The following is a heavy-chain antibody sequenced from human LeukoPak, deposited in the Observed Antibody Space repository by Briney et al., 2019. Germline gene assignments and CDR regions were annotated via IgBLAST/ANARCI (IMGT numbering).Heavy chain of an antibody. Sequence: GGSLRLSCSASGFTFISYAIHWVRQAPGKGLEYVSGISNNGGSKYYADSVKGRFTISRDNSKNTLYLQMSSLRAEDTAVYYCVKGGYSSSWSLFDYWGQGTLVTVSS. V-gene: IGHV3-64D*06. D-gene: IGHD6-13*01. CDR1: GFTFISYA. CDR3: VKGGYSSSWSLFDY. J-gene: IGHJ4*02. CDR2: ISNNGGSK.